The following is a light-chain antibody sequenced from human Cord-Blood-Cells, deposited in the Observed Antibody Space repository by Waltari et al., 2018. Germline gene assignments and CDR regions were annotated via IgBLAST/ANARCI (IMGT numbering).Light chain of an antibody. Sequence: EIVMTQSPATLSVSPGERDTLSCRASQSVSSNLAWYQQKPGQAPRLLIYGASTRATGIPARFSGSGSVTEFTLTISSLQSEDFAVYYCQQYNNWPPGTFGQGTKVEIK. J-gene: IGKJ1*01. CDR1: QSVSSN. CDR2: GAS. V-gene: IGKV3-15*01. CDR3: QQYNNWPPGT.